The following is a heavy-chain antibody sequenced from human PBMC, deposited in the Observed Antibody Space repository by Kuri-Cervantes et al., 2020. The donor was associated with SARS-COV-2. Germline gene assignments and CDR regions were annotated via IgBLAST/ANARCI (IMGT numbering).Heavy chain of an antibody. CDR1: GYTFTSYG. CDR3: ASHYGGFFGDMDYYYYGMDV. CDR2: ISAYNGNT. D-gene: IGHD3-10*01. J-gene: IGHJ6*02. V-gene: IGHV1-18*01. Sequence: ASVKVSCKASGYTFTSYGISWVRQAPGQGLEWMGWISAYNGNTNYAQKLQGRVTMTTDTSTSTAYMELSSLRSEDTAVYYCASHYGGFFGDMDYYYYGMDVWGQGTTVTVSS.